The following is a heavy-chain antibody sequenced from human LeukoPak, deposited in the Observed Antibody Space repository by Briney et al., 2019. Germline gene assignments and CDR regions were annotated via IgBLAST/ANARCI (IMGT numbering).Heavy chain of an antibody. CDR3: ARLVRGVDAFDI. J-gene: IGHJ3*02. V-gene: IGHV4-34*01. Sequence: PSETLSLTCAVYGGSFSGYYWSWIRQPPGKGLEWIGEINHSGSTNYNPSLKSRVTISVDTSKNQFSLKLISVTAADTAVYYCARLVRGVDAFDIWGQGTMVTVSS. CDR1: GGSFSGYY. CDR2: INHSGST. D-gene: IGHD3-10*01.